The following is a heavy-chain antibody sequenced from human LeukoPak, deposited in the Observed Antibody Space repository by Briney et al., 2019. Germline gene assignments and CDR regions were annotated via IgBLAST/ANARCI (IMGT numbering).Heavy chain of an antibody. Sequence: SETLSLTCTASGGSISSSSYYWGWIRQPPGKGLEWIGSIYYSGSTYYNPSLKSRVTISVDTSKNQFSLKLSSVTAADTAVYYCAGDSSPLRPFDIWGQGTMVTVSS. CDR2: IYYSGST. J-gene: IGHJ3*02. V-gene: IGHV4-39*01. CDR1: GGSISSSSYY. D-gene: IGHD3-22*01. CDR3: AGDSSPLRPFDI.